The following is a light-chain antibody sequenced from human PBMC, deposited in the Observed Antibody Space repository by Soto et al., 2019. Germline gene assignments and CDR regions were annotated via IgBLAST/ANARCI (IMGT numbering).Light chain of an antibody. CDR3: QEGSTLLT. CDR2: GAS. Sequence: DIQMTQSPYSLSTSVGDRVTITCRTSQSVSTYLNWYQQRPGKAPNLLIYGASSLKSGVPSRFSGSGSGTHFTLTISSLQPEDFATYYCQEGSTLLTFGGGTKVEIK. V-gene: IGKV1-39*01. CDR1: QSVSTY. J-gene: IGKJ4*01.